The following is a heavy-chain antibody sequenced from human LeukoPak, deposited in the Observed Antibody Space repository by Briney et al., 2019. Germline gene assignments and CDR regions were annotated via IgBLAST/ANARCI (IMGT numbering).Heavy chain of an antibody. Sequence: GESLKISCKGSGYSFTSYWIGWVRQMPGKGLEWMGIIYPGDSDTRYSPSFQGQVTISADKSISTAYLQWSSLKASDTATYYCARQAIIAVAGTHDAFDIWGQGTMVTVSS. CDR1: GYSFTSYW. D-gene: IGHD6-19*01. CDR2: IYPGDSDT. CDR3: ARQAIIAVAGTHDAFDI. V-gene: IGHV5-51*01. J-gene: IGHJ3*02.